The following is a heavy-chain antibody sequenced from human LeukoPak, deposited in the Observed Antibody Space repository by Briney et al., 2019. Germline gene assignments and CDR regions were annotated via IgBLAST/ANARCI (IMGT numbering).Heavy chain of an antibody. CDR3: ARVITVRGVIFDY. CDR1: GGSISSYY. J-gene: IGHJ4*02. V-gene: IGHV4-59*01. CDR2: IYYSGST. Sequence: SETLSLTCSVSGGSISSYYWSWIRQPPGKGLEWIGYIYYSGSTNYNPSLKSRVTISVDTSKNQFSLNLSSVTAADTAVYYCARVITVRGVIFDYWGQGTLVTVSS. D-gene: IGHD3-16*01.